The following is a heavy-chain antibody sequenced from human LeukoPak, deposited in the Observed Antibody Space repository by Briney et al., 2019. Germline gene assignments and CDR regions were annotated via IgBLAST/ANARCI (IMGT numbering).Heavy chain of an antibody. J-gene: IGHJ5*02. CDR2: ISTSGTT. CDR1: GGFISSSYY. D-gene: IGHD6-13*01. Sequence: SETLSLTCTVSGGFISSSYYWSWIRQPAGKGLEWIGRISTSGTTNYNPSLKSRVTISVDTSKNQFSLKLSSVTAADTAVYYCARAAYSSSSTYWFDPWDQGTLVTVSS. CDR3: ARAAYSSSSTYWFDP. V-gene: IGHV4-4*07.